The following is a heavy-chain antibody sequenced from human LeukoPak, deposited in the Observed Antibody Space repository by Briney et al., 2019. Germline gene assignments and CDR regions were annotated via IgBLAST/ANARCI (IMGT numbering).Heavy chain of an antibody. D-gene: IGHD1-26*01. J-gene: IGHJ4*02. Sequence: ETLSLTCTVSGGSISSSSYYWGWIRQPPGKGLEWVSSISSSSSYIYYADSVKGRFTISRDNAKNSLYLQMNSLRAEDTAVYYCAREPRNGSYRDLDYWGQGTLVTVSS. V-gene: IGHV3-21*01. CDR1: GGSISSSS. CDR3: AREPRNGSYRDLDY. CDR2: ISSSSSYI.